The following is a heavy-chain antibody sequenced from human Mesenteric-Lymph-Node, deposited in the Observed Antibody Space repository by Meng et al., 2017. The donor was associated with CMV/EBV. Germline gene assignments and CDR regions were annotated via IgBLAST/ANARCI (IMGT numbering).Heavy chain of an antibody. J-gene: IGHJ6*02. D-gene: IGHD2-2*02. CDR2: AYYGDYT. V-gene: IGHV4-61*01. CDR3: VSGYCSGTNCYRRIFSGMDV. CDR1: GGSVSSASYY. Sequence: SETLSLTCTVSGGSVSSASYYWSCIRQPPGKGLEWIGYAYYGDYTNYNPSLKSRVTISVDTSKNQFSLRLSSVTAADTAVYYCVSGYCSGTNCYRRIFSGMDVWGQGTTVTVSS.